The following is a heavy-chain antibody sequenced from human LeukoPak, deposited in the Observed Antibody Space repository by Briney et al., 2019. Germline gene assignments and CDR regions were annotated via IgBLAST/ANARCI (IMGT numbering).Heavy chain of an antibody. CDR2: IYYSGST. CDR1: GGSISSSSYY. D-gene: IGHD3-22*01. J-gene: IGHJ4*02. Sequence: PSETLSLTCTVSGGSISSSSYYWGWIRQPPGKGLEWIGSIYYSGSTYYNPSLKSRVTISVDTSKNQFSLKLSSVTAADTAVYYCARVMYYDSSGYSYFFDYWGQGTLVTVPS. V-gene: IGHV4-39*07. CDR3: ARVMYYDSSGYSYFFDY.